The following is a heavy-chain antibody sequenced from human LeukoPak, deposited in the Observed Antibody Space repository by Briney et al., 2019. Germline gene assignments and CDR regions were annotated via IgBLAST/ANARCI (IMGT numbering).Heavy chain of an antibody. CDR3: ARLATNGGYGY. V-gene: IGHV3-21*01. CDR2: ISSSSSYR. CDR1: GFTFSIYS. J-gene: IGHJ4*02. D-gene: IGHD5-12*01. Sequence: PVGSLRLSCAASGFTFSIYSMNWVRQAPGKGLEWVSSISSSSSYRYYAGSVKGRFTISRDNAKNSLYLQMNSLRTEDTAVYYCARLATNGGYGYWGQGTLVTVSS.